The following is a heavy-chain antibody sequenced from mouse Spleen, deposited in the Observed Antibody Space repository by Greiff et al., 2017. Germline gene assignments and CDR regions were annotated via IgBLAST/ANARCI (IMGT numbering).Heavy chain of an antibody. CDR1: GYTFTDYY. Sequence: VQLQQSGPVLVKPGASVKMSCKASGYTFTDYYMNWVKQSHGKSLEWIGVINPYNGGTSYNQKFKGKATLTVDKSSSTAHMELRSLTSEDSAVYYCETEFRDGYFFAYWGQGTLVTVSA. D-gene: IGHD2-3*01. J-gene: IGHJ3*01. CDR3: ETEFRDGYFFAY. V-gene: IGHV1-19*01. CDR2: INPYNGGT.